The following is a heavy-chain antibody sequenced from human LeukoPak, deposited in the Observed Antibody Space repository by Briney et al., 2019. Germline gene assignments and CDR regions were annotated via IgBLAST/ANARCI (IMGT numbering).Heavy chain of an antibody. CDR2: ISGGADST. J-gene: IGHJ4*02. CDR3: AGDSYGSMDYFDY. V-gene: IGHV3-23*01. D-gene: IGHD3-10*01. Sequence: GGSLRLSCAASGFTFSYYAMTWVRQAPRQGLEWVSSISGGADSTFYADSVRGRLTISRDNSKNTLYLQMNSVRAEDTAVYYCAGDSYGSMDYFDYWGQGTLVTVSS. CDR1: GFTFSYYA.